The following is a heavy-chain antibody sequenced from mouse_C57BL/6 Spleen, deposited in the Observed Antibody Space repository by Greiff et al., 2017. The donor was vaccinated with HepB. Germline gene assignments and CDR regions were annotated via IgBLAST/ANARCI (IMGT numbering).Heavy chain of an antibody. CDR1: GYTFTSYW. V-gene: IGHV1-61*01. CDR3: AREELGRGYFDD. CDR2: IYPSDSET. Sequence: QVQLQQPGAELVRPGSSVKLSCKASGYTFTSYWMDWVKQRPGQGLEWIGNIYPSDSETHYNQKFKDKATLTVDKSSSTAYMQLSSLTSEDSAVYYCAREELGRGYFDDWGQGTTLTVSS. D-gene: IGHD4-1*01. J-gene: IGHJ2*01.